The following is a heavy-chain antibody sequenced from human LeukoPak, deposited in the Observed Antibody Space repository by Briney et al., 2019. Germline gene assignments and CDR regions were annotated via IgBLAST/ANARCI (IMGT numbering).Heavy chain of an antibody. V-gene: IGHV3-30-3*01. J-gene: IGHJ4*02. Sequence: QPGGSLRLSCAASGFTFSSYAMHWVRQAPGRGLEWVAVISYDGSNKYYADSVKGRFTISRDNSKNTLYLQMNSLRAEDTAVYYCAREPGGSYRLGYFDYWGQGTLVTVSS. CDR2: ISYDGSNK. D-gene: IGHD1-26*01. CDR1: GFTFSSYA. CDR3: AREPGGSYRLGYFDY.